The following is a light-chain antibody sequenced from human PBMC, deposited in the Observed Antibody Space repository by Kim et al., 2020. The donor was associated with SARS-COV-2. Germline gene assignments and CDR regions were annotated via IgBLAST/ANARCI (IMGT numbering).Light chain of an antibody. J-gene: IGLJ2*01. CDR2: SNN. CDR3: AAWDDSLNGVV. CDR1: SSNIGSNT. Sequence: GTRVTSSCSGSSSNIGSNTVNWYQQLPETAPKLLIYSNNQRPSGVRVRFAGSKSGTSASLAISGLQSEDEADYYCAAWDDSLNGVVFGGGTQLTVL. V-gene: IGLV1-44*01.